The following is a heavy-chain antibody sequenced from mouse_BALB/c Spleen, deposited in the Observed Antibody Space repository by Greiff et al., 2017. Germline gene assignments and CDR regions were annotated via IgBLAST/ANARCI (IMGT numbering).Heavy chain of an antibody. CDR1: GYSITSGYY. Sequence: EVQLQQSGPGLVKPSQSLSLTCSVTGYSITSGYYWYWIRQFPGNKLEWMGYISYDGSNNYNPSLKNRISITRDTSKNQFFLKLNSVTTEDTATYYCASLAGYDYPWFAYWGQGTLVTVSA. CDR2: ISYDGSN. V-gene: IGHV3-6*02. D-gene: IGHD2-4*01. CDR3: ASLAGYDYPWFAY. J-gene: IGHJ3*01.